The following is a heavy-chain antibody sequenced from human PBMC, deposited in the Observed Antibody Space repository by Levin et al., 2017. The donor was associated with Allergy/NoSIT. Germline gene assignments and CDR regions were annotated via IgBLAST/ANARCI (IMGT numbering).Heavy chain of an antibody. J-gene: IGHJ3*02. CDR2: ISSSSSTI. Sequence: GGSLRLSCAASGFTLSSYSMNWVRQAPGKGLEWVSYISSSSSTIYYADSVKGRFTISRDNVKNSLYLQMNSLRDEDTAVYYCARDNPNSGSYLDAFDIWGQGTMVTVSS. CDR3: ARDNPNSGSYLDAFDI. CDR1: GFTLSSYS. D-gene: IGHD1-26*01. V-gene: IGHV3-48*02.